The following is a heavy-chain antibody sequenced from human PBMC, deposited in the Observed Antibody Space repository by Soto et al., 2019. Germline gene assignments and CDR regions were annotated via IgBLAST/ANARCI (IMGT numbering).Heavy chain of an antibody. CDR1: GGSINSSKW. CDR3: ARRVMRFGVVPRAGFAP. CDR2: IYPSGTT. D-gene: IGHD3-3*01. Sequence: QVQLQESGPGLVKPSGTLSLTCAVSGGSINSSKWWTWVRQPPWKGLAWIGGIYPSGTTNYTPSLMTPVTRSLEKSKSQFSLRLTPVTAAETVVYYCARRVMRFGVVPRAGFAPWCKGSLVTVSS. V-gene: IGHV4-4*02. J-gene: IGHJ5*02.